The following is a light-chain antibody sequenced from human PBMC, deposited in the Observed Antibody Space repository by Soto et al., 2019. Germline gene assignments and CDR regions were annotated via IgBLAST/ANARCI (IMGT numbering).Light chain of an antibody. CDR2: WAS. CDR3: QQYHSTPWT. J-gene: IGKJ1*01. V-gene: IGKV4-1*01. CDR1: QSVLYSSNNKNY. Sequence: DIVMTQSPDSLAVSLGERATINCKSSQSVLYSSNNKNYLAWYQQKPGQPPKLLVYWASTRESGVPDRFSGSGSGTDFTLTTSSLQAAEVAVYYCQQYHSTPWTFGHGTKVEIK.